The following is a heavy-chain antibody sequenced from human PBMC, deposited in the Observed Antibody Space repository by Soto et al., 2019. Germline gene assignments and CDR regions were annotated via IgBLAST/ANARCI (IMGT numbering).Heavy chain of an antibody. CDR2: VHSTGNT. Sequence: QVQLRESGPGLVEPSQTLSLTCTASGDSINTFSYFWSWIRQHPQRGLEWIGYVHSTGNTYYNPSLERRVTISIDTSTNKFFPVLDSLTAADTAVYYFSRRVTYDFDYWGHGIQVPVYS. J-gene: IGHJ4*01. CDR3: SRRVTYDFDY. V-gene: IGHV4-31*03. D-gene: IGHD4-17*01. CDR1: GDSINTFSYF.